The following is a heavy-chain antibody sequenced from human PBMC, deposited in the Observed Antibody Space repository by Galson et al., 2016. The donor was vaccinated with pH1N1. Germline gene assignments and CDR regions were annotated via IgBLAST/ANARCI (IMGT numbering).Heavy chain of an antibody. CDR3: AKDRPQMMLRYFDWLLGDAMDV. J-gene: IGHJ6*02. CDR1: GFSFSNYG. CDR2: ISFDGTNK. Sequence: SLRLSCAASGFSFSNYGMHWVRQAPGKGPEWVAVISFDGTNKNYADSVKGRVTISRDNSKNKLFLLLDSLRPEDTAVYYCAKDRPQMMLRYFDWLLGDAMDVWGQRTTVTVSS. D-gene: IGHD3-9*01. V-gene: IGHV3-30*18.